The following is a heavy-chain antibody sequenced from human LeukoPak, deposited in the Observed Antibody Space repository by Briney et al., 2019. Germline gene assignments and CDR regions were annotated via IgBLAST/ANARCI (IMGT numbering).Heavy chain of an antibody. J-gene: IGHJ4*02. V-gene: IGHV1-2*02. CDR2: INPNSGGT. Sequence: ASVKVSCKASGYTFTGYYMHWVRQAPGQGLEWMGWINPNSGGTNYAQKFQGRVTMTRDTSISTAHMELSRLRSDDTAVYYCATPACSGGSCYSDFDYWGQGTLVTVSS. CDR3: ATPACSGGSCYSDFDY. D-gene: IGHD2-15*01. CDR1: GYTFTGYY.